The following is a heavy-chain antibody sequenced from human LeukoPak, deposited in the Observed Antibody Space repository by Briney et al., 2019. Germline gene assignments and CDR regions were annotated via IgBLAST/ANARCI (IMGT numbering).Heavy chain of an antibody. CDR2: ITGSGALT. D-gene: IGHD3-10*01. CDR3: AREDDRGSGLSPLT. V-gene: IGHV3-23*01. J-gene: IGHJ5*02. CDR1: GFTFSDHG. Sequence: LSGGSLRLSCVGSGFTFSDHGMNWVRQAPGKGLEWLSSITGSGALTYYAESVKGRTTVSRDNSNNVVYLQMNSLRVDDTAVYYCAREDDRGSGLSPLTWGPGTLVTVSS.